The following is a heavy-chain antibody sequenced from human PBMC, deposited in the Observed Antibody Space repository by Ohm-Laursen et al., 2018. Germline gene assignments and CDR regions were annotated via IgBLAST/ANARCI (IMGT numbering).Heavy chain of an antibody. J-gene: IGHJ4*02. Sequence: ESLRISCKGSGYSFTSYWIGWVRQMPGQGLEWMGIIYPGGSDTRYSPSFQGQVTISADKSISTAYLQWNSLKASDTAMYYCASHYFGSGSNWGQGTLVTVSS. D-gene: IGHD3-10*01. CDR2: IYPGGSDT. CDR1: GYSFTSYW. V-gene: IGHV5-51*01. CDR3: ASHYFGSGSN.